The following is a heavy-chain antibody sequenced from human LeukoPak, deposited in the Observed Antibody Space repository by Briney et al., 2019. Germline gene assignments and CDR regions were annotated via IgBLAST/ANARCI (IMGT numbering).Heavy chain of an antibody. Sequence: KPSETLSLTCTVSGGSISSYYWSWIRQPPGKGLEWIGEINHSGSTNYNPSLKSRVTISVDTSKNQFSLKLSSVTAADTAVYYCAGRDCSSTSCFIYYMDVWGKGTTVTVSS. CDR1: GGSISSYY. CDR3: AGRDCSSTSCFIYYMDV. D-gene: IGHD2-2*01. J-gene: IGHJ6*03. V-gene: IGHV4-34*01. CDR2: INHSGST.